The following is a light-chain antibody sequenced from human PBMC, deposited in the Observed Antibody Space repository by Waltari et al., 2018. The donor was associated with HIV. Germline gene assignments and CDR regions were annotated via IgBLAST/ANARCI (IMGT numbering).Light chain of an antibody. CDR3: QQYSRLPRT. V-gene: IGKV3-20*01. Sequence: VLTQSPATLSLSPGERATLSCRASENVGSTYMAWYQQRQGQPPRLLIYGTTTRAAGIPDRFSGSGSGTAYTLTISRLEPEDFAVYYCQQYSRLPRTFGQGQGGNQT. J-gene: IGKJ1*01. CDR1: ENVGSTY. CDR2: GTT.